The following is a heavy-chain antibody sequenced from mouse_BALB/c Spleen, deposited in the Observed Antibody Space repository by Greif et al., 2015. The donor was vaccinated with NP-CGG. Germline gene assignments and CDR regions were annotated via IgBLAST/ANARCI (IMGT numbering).Heavy chain of an antibody. D-gene: IGHD2-10*02. V-gene: IGHV1-82*01. CDR1: GYAFSSSW. Sequence: VQLQQSGPELVKPGASVKISCKASGYAFSSSWMNWVKQRPGQGLEWIRRIYPGDGDTNYNGKFKGKATLTADKSSSTAYMQLSSLTSVDSAVYFCARKGEYGNYGAMDYWGQGTSVTVSS. J-gene: IGHJ4*01. CDR2: IYPGDGDT. CDR3: ARKGEYGNYGAMDY.